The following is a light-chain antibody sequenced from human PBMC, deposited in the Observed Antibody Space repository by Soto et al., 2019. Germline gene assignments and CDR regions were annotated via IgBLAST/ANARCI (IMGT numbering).Light chain of an antibody. Sequence: IVLTQSPVTLSLSPGVRATLSCRASQSVSTSKLAWYQQRPGQAPRLLMYDASRRATGIPDRFSGSGSGTDFTLTISRLEPEDVAVYYCQQYVNFVWTFGQGTKVDI. J-gene: IGKJ1*01. V-gene: IGKV3-20*01. CDR1: QSVSTSK. CDR3: QQYVNFVWT. CDR2: DAS.